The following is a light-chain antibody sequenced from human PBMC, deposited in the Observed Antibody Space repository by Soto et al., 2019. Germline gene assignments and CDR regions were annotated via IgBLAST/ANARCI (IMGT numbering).Light chain of an antibody. Sequence: EIVLTQSPGTLSLSPGERATLSCRASQSVSRSYLAWYQQKPGQAPRLLIYVASSRATGIPALFSGSVFGTDFTLTLSRLETEEFAVYYFQQSGSSPETFGQGTKVEIK. J-gene: IGKJ1*01. V-gene: IGKV3-20*01. CDR2: VAS. CDR3: QQSGSSPET. CDR1: QSVSRSY.